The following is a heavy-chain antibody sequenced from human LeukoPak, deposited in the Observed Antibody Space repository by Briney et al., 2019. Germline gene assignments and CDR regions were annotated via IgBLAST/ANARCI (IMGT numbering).Heavy chain of an antibody. CDR1: GGTFSRYA. CDR2: IIPIFGTA. CDR3: ARGNGSLVYYYYYMDV. J-gene: IGHJ6*03. V-gene: IGHV1-69*05. Sequence: ASVKVSCKASGGTFSRYAISWVRQAPGQGLEWTGRIIPIFGTANYAQKFQGRVTITTDESTSTAYMELSSLRSEDTAVYYCARGNGSLVYYYYYMDVWGKGTTVTVSS. D-gene: IGHD6-6*01.